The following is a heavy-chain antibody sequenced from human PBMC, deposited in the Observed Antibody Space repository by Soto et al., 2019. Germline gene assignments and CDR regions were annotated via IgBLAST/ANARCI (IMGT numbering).Heavy chain of an antibody. CDR1: GGTFSSYA. V-gene: IGHV1-69*13. CDR3: ARGSYYYYYDSSGYYPDAFDI. CDR2: IIPIFGTA. J-gene: IGHJ3*02. D-gene: IGHD3-22*01. Sequence: SVKVSCKASGGTFSSYAIGWVRQAPGQGLEWMGGIIPIFGTANYAQKFQGRVTITADESTSTAYMELSSLRSEDTAVYYCARGSYYYYYDSSGYYPDAFDIWGQGTMVTVSS.